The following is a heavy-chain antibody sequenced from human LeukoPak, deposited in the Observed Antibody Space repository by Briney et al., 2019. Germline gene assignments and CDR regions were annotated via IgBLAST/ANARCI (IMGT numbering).Heavy chain of an antibody. CDR1: GGSFSGYY. J-gene: IGHJ4*02. Sequence: SETLSPTCAVYGGSFSGYYWSWIRQPPGKGLEWIGEINHSGSTNYNPSLKSRVTISVDTSKNQFSLKLSSVTAADTAVYYCARGGDCSSTSCPSDYWGQGTLVTVSS. CDR3: ARGGDCSSTSCPSDY. CDR2: INHSGST. V-gene: IGHV4-34*01. D-gene: IGHD2-2*01.